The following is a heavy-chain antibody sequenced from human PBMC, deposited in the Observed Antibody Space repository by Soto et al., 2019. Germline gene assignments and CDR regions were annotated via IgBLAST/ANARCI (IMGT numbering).Heavy chain of an antibody. CDR3: ERASPQPEPYDFDY. Sequence: QVQLVESGGDVVQPGRSLRLSCAASGFIFSSYGMHWVRQAPGKGLEWVAVIWYDGSNKYYADSVKGRFTISRDNSKNTLYLQMNSLRAEDTAVYYCERASPQPEPYDFDYWGQGTLVTVSS. J-gene: IGHJ4*02. V-gene: IGHV3-33*01. CDR1: GFIFSSYG. D-gene: IGHD3-16*01. CDR2: IWYDGSNK.